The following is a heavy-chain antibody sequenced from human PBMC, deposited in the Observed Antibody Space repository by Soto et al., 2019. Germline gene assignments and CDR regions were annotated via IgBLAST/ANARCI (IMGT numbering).Heavy chain of an antibody. Sequence: GASVKVSCKASGYTFTSYGVTWVRQAPGQGLEWMGWIGAFNGDTNYAQKFQGRVTMTTDTPTSTAYMELRSLTSDDTAVYYCARDFQYYYDSSGRGGWFDPWGQGTLVTVSS. CDR2: IGAFNGDT. V-gene: IGHV1-18*01. CDR3: ARDFQYYYDSSGRGGWFDP. J-gene: IGHJ5*02. D-gene: IGHD3-22*01. CDR1: GYTFTSYG.